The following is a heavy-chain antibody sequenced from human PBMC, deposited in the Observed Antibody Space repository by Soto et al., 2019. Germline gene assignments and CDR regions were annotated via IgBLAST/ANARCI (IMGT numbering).Heavy chain of an antibody. D-gene: IGHD1-26*01. CDR3: AKSWSKTEFDY. CDR2: ISGVGGIP. Sequence: GGSLRLSCAASGFTFSSYAMSWVRQAPGKGLGWGSAISGVGGIPYNADSVKGRFTISRDNSKNTLYLQMNSLRAEDTAVYYCAKSWSKTEFDYWGQGTLVTVSS. CDR1: GFTFSSYA. V-gene: IGHV3-23*01. J-gene: IGHJ4*02.